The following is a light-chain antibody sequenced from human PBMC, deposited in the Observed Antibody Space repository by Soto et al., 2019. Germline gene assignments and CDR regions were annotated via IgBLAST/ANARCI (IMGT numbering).Light chain of an antibody. Sequence: DIQLTQSPSFLSASVGDRVTITCRASQGIAYYLAWYQQRPGKAPDLLIYAASTLQSGVPSRFSGSRSGTEFTLTISSLQPEDFATYYCQQLHSFPRTFGQGTKVEIK. CDR3: QQLHSFPRT. V-gene: IGKV1-9*01. CDR2: AAS. J-gene: IGKJ1*01. CDR1: QGIAYY.